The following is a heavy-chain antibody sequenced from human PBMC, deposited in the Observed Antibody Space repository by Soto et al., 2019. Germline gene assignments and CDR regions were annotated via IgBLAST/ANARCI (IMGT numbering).Heavy chain of an antibody. CDR2: IRSEAYAGTT. CDR3: TRADNSWWGRPNAFDI. J-gene: IGHJ3*02. D-gene: IGHD4-4*01. V-gene: IGHV3-49*04. Sequence: LSLACAASGFTFSDAWMSWVRQAPGRGLELVGFIRSEAYAGTTEYAASVKGRFTMSRGNSKSIAYLQINNLKTEDTATYCCTRADNSWWGRPNAFDIWRHGPLVTV. CDR1: GFTFSDAW.